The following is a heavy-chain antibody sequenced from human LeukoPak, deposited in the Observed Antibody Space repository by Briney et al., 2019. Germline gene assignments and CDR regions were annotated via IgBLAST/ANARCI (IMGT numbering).Heavy chain of an antibody. J-gene: IGHJ4*02. CDR1: GFTFSSYG. CDR2: ISGSGGST. Sequence: PGGSLRLSCAASGFTFSSYGMSWVRQAPGKGLEWVSAISGSGGSTYYADSVKGRFTISRDNSKNTLYLQMNSLRAEDTAVYYCAKDSARKSIVGSTTRGVNDYWGQGTLVPVSS. D-gene: IGHD1-26*01. V-gene: IGHV3-23*01. CDR3: AKDSARKSIVGSTTRGVNDY.